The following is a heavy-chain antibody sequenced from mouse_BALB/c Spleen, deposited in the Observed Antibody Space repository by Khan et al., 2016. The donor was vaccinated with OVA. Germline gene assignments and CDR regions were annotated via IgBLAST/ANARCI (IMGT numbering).Heavy chain of an antibody. V-gene: IGHV1-18*01. CDR3: ARTGYGSLGY. D-gene: IGHD1-1*01. CDR2: INPNNGDT. CDR1: GYTFTDYN. J-gene: IGHJ2*01. Sequence: EVQLQESGPELVKPGASVKISCKASGYTFTDYNMDWVKQSHGKSLEWIGDINPNNGDTFYNQKFKGKATLTVDKSSRTAFMELRSLTSEDTAVYYCARTGYGSLGYWGQGTTLTVSS.